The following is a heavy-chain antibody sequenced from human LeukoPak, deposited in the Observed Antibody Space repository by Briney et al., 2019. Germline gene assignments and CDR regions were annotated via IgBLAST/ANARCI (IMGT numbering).Heavy chain of an antibody. J-gene: IGHJ4*02. CDR3: ARARYCASATCYLDF. V-gene: IGHV3-23*01. Sequence: PGGSLRLSCAASGFSLNNYDMTWIRQAPGKGLEWVSGISGSGDSTYYADSVRGRFTISRDNSKNTLCLQMDSLIAEDTALYYCARARYCASATCYLDFWGRGTLVTVSS. CDR2: ISGSGDST. D-gene: IGHD2-2*01. CDR1: GFSLNNYD.